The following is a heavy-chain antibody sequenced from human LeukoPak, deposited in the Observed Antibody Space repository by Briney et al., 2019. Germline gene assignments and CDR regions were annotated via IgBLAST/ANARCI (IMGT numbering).Heavy chain of an antibody. J-gene: IGHJ4*02. CDR1: GFTVSNYW. V-gene: IGHV3-74*01. CDR2: ISDDGRTI. CDR3: ARATSGSRDGYNWRFDY. D-gene: IGHD5-24*01. Sequence: GGSLRLSCAASGFTVSNYWMSWVRQAPGKGLVWISRISDDGRTISYADSVKGRFTISRDNAKNSLYLQMNSLRAEDTAVYYCARATSGSRDGYNWRFDYWGQGTLVTVSS.